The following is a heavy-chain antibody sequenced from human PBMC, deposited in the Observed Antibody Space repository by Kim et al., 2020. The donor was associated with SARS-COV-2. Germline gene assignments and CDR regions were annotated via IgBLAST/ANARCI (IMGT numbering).Heavy chain of an antibody. J-gene: IGHJ4*02. V-gene: IGHV3-48*04. CDR3: XXXGYGSYGDXDY. CDR1: GFTFSSYS. D-gene: IGHD1-26*01. CDR2: ISSSSSTI. Sequence: GGSLRLSCAASGFTFSSYSMNWVRQAPGKGLEWVSYISSSSSTIYYADSVKXXFTXSRDNAKNSLYLQXNSLXAXXTAVYYCXXXGYGSYGDXDYWXQGT.